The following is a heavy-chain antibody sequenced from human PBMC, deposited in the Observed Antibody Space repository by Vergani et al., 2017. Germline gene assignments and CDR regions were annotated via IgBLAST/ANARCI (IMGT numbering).Heavy chain of an antibody. Sequence: EVQLLESGGGLVQPGGSLRLSCTASGFIFSTYAMSWVRQAPGKGLEWVSGISASGAPTYYADSVKGRVTISRDNSKNTLYLQMNSLSAGDTAVYYCAKANPRNSGYDYLYYYHAMDVGGQGTTVTVSS. CDR3: AKANPRNSGYDYLYYYHAMDV. CDR2: ISASGAPT. D-gene: IGHD5-12*01. V-gene: IGHV3-23*01. J-gene: IGHJ6*02. CDR1: GFIFSTYA.